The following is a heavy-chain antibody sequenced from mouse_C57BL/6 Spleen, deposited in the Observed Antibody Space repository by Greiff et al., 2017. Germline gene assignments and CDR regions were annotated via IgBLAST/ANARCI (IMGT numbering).Heavy chain of an antibody. J-gene: IGHJ3*01. Sequence: EVQLQQSGPELVKPGASVKISCKASGYSFTGYYMNWVKQSPEKSLEWIGEINPSTGGTTYNQKFKDKATLTVDKSSSTAYMQLKGLTSEDSAVYYCARGRFAYWGQGTLVTVSA. CDR3: ARGRFAY. CDR1: GYSFTGYY. V-gene: IGHV1-42*01. CDR2: INPSTGGT.